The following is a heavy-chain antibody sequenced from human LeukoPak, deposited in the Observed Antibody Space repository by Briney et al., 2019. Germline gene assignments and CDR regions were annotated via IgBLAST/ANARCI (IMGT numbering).Heavy chain of an antibody. V-gene: IGHV1-69*13. Sequence: SVKVSCKASGGTFSSYAISWVRQAPGQGLEWMGGIIPIFGTANYAQKFQGRVTITADESTSTAYMELSSLRSEDTAVYYCARDDYYDSSGYHTLDYWGQGTLVTVSS. D-gene: IGHD3-22*01. CDR1: GGTFSSYA. CDR2: IIPIFGTA. CDR3: ARDDYYDSSGYHTLDY. J-gene: IGHJ4*02.